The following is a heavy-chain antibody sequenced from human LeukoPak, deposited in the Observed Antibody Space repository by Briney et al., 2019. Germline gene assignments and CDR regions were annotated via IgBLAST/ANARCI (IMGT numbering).Heavy chain of an antibody. CDR2: INEDGSST. D-gene: IGHD3-10*01. CDR3: TTDTFGARDS. Sequence: GGSLRLSCAASGYTFSRYWMHWVRQGPGKGLVWASRINEDGSSTSYAESVRGRFTISRDNAKNTLYLQMNSLRAEDAAVYYCTTDTFGARDSWGQGTLVTVSS. V-gene: IGHV3-74*01. J-gene: IGHJ4*02. CDR1: GYTFSRYW.